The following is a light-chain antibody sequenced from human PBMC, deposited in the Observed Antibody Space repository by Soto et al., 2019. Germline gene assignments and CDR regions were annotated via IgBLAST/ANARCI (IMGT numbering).Light chain of an antibody. CDR2: GSK. CDR1: SSNIGAGYD. V-gene: IGLV1-40*01. J-gene: IGLJ2*01. Sequence: QLVLTQPPSVSGAPGQRVTISCTGSSSNIGAGYDVHWYQQLPGTAPKLLIYGSKNRPSGVPDRFSGSKSGTSASLAITGLQAEDEADYYCQSYDTSLSGVAFGGGTKVTVL. CDR3: QSYDTSLSGVA.